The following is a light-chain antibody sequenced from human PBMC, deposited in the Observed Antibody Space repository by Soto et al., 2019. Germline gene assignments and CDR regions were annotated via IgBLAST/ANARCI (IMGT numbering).Light chain of an antibody. J-gene: IGKJ4*01. Sequence: EIVMTQSPATLSVSPGESTTLSCRASQSVSSNLAWYLQKPGQAPRLLIYGASTRATGIPARFSGSGSGTEFTLTISSLQSEDFALYYCQQYNDWPLTFGGGTKVEI. CDR3: QQYNDWPLT. V-gene: IGKV3-15*01. CDR1: QSVSSN. CDR2: GAS.